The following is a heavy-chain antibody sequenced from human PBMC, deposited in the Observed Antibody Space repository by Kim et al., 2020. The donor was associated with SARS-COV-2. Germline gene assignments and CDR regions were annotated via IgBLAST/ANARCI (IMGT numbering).Heavy chain of an antibody. CDR3: AKVDTAIDY. D-gene: IGHD5-18*01. Sequence: GSTSYADPVKGRFTISRDNSKNTLYLQMNSLRAEDTAVYYCAKVDTAIDYWGQGTLVTVSS. V-gene: IGHV3-23*01. CDR2: GST. J-gene: IGHJ4*02.